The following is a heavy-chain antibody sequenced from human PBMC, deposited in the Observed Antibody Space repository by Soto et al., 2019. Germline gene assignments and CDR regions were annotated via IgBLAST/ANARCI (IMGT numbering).Heavy chain of an antibody. V-gene: IGHV3-74*01. Sequence: GSLRLSCAASGLTFSGFWMHWVRQGPGKGLEWVSRINADGSARSHAASVRGRFTISRDNAKNTLYLQMNSLRAEDTAVYYCARLSGPYENWGQGTLVTVSS. CDR3: ARLSGPYEN. D-gene: IGHD3-22*01. J-gene: IGHJ4*02. CDR2: INADGSAR. CDR1: GLTFSGFW.